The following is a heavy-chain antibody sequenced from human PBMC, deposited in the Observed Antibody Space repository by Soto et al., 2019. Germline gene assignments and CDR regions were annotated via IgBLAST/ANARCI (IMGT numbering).Heavy chain of an antibody. Sequence: QLQLQESGPALVKPSETLSLTCTVSGGSISSNSYYWGWIRQPPGKGLEWIGSIYYSGSTYYNPSLKSRVTISVDTSKNPFSLKLSSVTAADTAVYYCARHKVRGVFNWFDPWGQGTLVTVSS. V-gene: IGHV4-39*01. CDR2: IYYSGST. J-gene: IGHJ5*02. CDR1: GGSISSNSYY. D-gene: IGHD3-10*01. CDR3: ARHKVRGVFNWFDP.